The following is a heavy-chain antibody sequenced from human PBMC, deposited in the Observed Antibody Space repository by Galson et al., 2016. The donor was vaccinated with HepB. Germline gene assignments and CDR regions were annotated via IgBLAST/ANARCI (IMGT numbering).Heavy chain of an antibody. D-gene: IGHD3-22*01. CDR2: INPYNGNT. Sequence: SVKVSCKASGYIFMSYGITWVRQAPGQGLEWMGWINPYNGNTIYAQRLQGRVTMTRDTSTSTAYMELRSLTSDDTAVYYCARIPKPYYYDHSGPADYWGQGTLVTVSS. J-gene: IGHJ4*02. CDR3: ARIPKPYYYDHSGPADY. CDR1: GYIFMSYG. V-gene: IGHV1-18*01.